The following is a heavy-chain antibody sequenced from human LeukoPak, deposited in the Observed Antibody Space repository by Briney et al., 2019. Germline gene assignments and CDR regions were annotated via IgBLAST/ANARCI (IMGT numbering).Heavy chain of an antibody. CDR2: INTNTGNP. Sequence: ASVKVSCKASGYTFTSYAMNWVRQAPGQGLEWMGWINTNTGNPTYAQGFTGRFVFSLDTSVSTAYLQISSLKAEDTAVYYCARYSDEYFDWLLGPGWHYYGMDVWGQGTTVTVSS. V-gene: IGHV7-4-1*02. D-gene: IGHD3-9*01. CDR3: ARYSDEYFDWLLGPGWHYYGMDV. CDR1: GYTFTSYA. J-gene: IGHJ6*02.